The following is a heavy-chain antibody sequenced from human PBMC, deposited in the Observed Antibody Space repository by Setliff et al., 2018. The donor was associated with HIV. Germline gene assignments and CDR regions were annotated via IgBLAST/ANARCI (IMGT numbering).Heavy chain of an antibody. CDR3: ARHPYDFWSTGEYYMDV. CDR1: GFTFSSYW. J-gene: IGHJ6*03. D-gene: IGHD3-3*01. V-gene: IGHV3-7*03. Sequence: GGSLRLSCAASGFTFSSYWMSWVRQAPGKGLEWVANIKQDGSEKYYVDSVKGRFTISRDNAKNSLYLQMNSLRAEDTAGYYCARHPYDFWSTGEYYMDVWGKGTTVTVSS. CDR2: IKQDGSEK.